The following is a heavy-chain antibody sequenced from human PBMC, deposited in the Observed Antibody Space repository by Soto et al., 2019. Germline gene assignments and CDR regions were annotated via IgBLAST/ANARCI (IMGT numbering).Heavy chain of an antibody. D-gene: IGHD6-19*01. CDR1: GYTFTSYG. J-gene: IGHJ4*02. CDR3: ARASDGYRSGWYVGYFDF. V-gene: IGHV1-18*04. CDR2: IRAYNGYT. Sequence: QVQLVQSGGEVKKPGASVKVSCKASGYTFTSYGISWVRQAPGQGLEWMGWIRAYNGYTNYAQKFQGRVTVTTDTSTSTGYMELRNLISDDTAIYYCARASDGYRSGWYVGYFDFWGQGTLVTVSS.